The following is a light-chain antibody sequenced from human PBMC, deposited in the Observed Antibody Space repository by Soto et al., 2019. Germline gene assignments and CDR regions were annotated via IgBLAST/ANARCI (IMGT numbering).Light chain of an antibody. Sequence: QSVLNQPASVSGSPGQSITISCTGTSSDVGGYNYVSWYQQLPGKAPKLIIYDVSNRPSGVSNRFSASKSANAASLTISGLQAEDEADYYCTSYTSSSTLYVFGTGTKVTVL. CDR2: DVS. CDR3: TSYTSSSTLYV. V-gene: IGLV2-14*03. CDR1: SSDVGGYNY. J-gene: IGLJ1*01.